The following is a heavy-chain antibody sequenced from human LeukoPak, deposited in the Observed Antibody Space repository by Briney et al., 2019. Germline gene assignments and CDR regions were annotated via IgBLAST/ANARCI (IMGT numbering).Heavy chain of an antibody. CDR1: GGTLSSYA. V-gene: IGHV1-69*13. CDR3: ARDRVWSGYPSGAFDI. Sequence: ASVKVSCKASGGTLSSYAISCVRQAPGQGVEWMGGIIPIFGTANYAQKFQGRVTITADESTSTAYMELSSLRSEDTAVYYCARDRVWSGYPSGAFDIWGQGTMVTVSS. CDR2: IIPIFGTA. J-gene: IGHJ3*02. D-gene: IGHD3-3*01.